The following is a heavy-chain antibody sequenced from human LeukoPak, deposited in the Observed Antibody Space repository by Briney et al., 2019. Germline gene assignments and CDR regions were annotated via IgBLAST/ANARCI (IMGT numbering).Heavy chain of an antibody. CDR1: GYTSTGYY. J-gene: IGHJ4*02. CDR2: INPNSGGT. D-gene: IGHD2-15*01. Sequence: ASVKVSCKASGYTSTGYYMHWVRQAPGQGLEWMGWINPNSGGTNYAQNFQGRVAMTTDTSTSTAYMELRSLRSDDTAVYYCARDFATWYFDYWGQGTLVTVSS. V-gene: IGHV1-2*02. CDR3: ARDFATWYFDY.